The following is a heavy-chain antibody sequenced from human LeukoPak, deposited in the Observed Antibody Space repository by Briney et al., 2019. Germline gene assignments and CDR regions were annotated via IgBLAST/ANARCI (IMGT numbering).Heavy chain of an antibody. CDR2: IKQDGSEK. J-gene: IGHJ4*02. CDR3: ARESWRYDFWSGND. Sequence: PGGSLRLSCAASGFTFSSYWMSWVRQAPGKGLEWVANIKQDGSEKYYVDSVKGRFTISRDNAKNPLYLQMNSLRAEDTAVYYCARESWRYDFWSGNDWGQGTLVTVSS. D-gene: IGHD3-3*01. CDR1: GFTFSSYW. V-gene: IGHV3-7*01.